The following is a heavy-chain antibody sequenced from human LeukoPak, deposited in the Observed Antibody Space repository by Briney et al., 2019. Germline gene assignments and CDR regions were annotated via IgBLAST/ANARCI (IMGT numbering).Heavy chain of an antibody. J-gene: IGHJ4*02. CDR2: INHSGST. CDR1: GGSFSGYY. V-gene: IGHV4-34*01. D-gene: IGHD5-18*01. Sequence: SETLCLTCAVYGGSFSGYYWSWIRQPPGKGLEWIGEINHSGSTNYNPSLKSRVTISVDTSKNQFSLKLSSVTAADTAVYYCARERTSGYSYGYVDYWGQGTLDTASS. CDR3: ARERTSGYSYGYVDY.